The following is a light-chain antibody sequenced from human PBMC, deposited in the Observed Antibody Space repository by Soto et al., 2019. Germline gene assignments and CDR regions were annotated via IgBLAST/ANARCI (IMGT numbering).Light chain of an antibody. V-gene: IGKV3D-15*01. CDR1: QSVSSN. CDR2: GAS. J-gene: IGKJ1*01. CDR3: QQYNSYSWT. Sequence: EIVMTQSPATLSVSPWERATLSCRASQSVSSNLAWYQQKPGQAPRLLIYGASSRATGIPDRFSGSGSGTEFTLTISSLQPDDFATYYCQQYNSYSWTFGQGTKVDIK.